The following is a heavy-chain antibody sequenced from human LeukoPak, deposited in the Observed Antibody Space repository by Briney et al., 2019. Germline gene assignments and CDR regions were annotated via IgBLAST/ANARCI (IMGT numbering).Heavy chain of an antibody. CDR3: ARDRADGYNYGDYFDN. J-gene: IGHJ4*02. CDR1: GFTFSSYS. CDR2: IYGSRRT. V-gene: IGHV3-66*01. Sequence: PGGSLRLSCAASGFTFSSYSMNWVRQAPGKGLEWVSVIYGSRRTYYADSVKGRFTISRDNSKNTVYLQMDSLRAEDTAVYYCARDRADGYNYGDYFDNWGQGTLVTVSS. D-gene: IGHD5-18*01.